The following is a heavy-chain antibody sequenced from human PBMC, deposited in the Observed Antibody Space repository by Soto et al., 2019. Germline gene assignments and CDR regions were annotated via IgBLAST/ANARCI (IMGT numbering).Heavy chain of an antibody. CDR2: IRDNSATK. CDR3: AGDYRFAVDL. CDR1: GFTFSSHH. V-gene: IGHV3-48*02. J-gene: IGHJ3*01. Sequence: EVQLVESGGGLVKPGGSLRLSCAASGFTFSSHHMQRVRQAPGKGLEWVSYIRDNSATKYYADSVRGRFTISRDNAQNSVFLQMNSLTDEDTAVYYCAGDYRFAVDLWGQGTMVTVSS.